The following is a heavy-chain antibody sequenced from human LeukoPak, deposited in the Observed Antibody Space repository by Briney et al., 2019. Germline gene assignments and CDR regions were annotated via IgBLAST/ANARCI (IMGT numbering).Heavy chain of an antibody. CDR3: ARDFGGYSSSFDY. D-gene: IGHD6-13*01. CDR1: GYTFTGYY. V-gene: IGHV1-2*06. J-gene: IGHJ4*02. CDR2: INPNSGGT. Sequence: GASVKVSCKASGYTFTGYYMHWVRQAPGQGLEWMGRINPNSGGTNYAQKFQGRVTMTRDTSISTAYMELSRLRSDDTAVYYCARDFGGYSSSFDYWGQGTLVTVSA.